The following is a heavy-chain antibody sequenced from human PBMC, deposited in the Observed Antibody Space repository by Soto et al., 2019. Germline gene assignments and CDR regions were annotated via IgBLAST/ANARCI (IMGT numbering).Heavy chain of an antibody. Sequence: QVQLVQSGAEVKKPGASVKVSCKASGYTFTSYYMHWVRQAPGQGLEWMGIINPSGGSTSYAQKFQGRVTMTRDTSTSTVYMELSSLRSEDTAVYYCARDGPEPWGVFPRYNWFDPWGQGTLVTVSS. CDR3: ARDGPEPWGVFPRYNWFDP. V-gene: IGHV1-46*01. J-gene: IGHJ5*02. CDR2: INPSGGST. CDR1: GYTFTSYY. D-gene: IGHD3-10*01.